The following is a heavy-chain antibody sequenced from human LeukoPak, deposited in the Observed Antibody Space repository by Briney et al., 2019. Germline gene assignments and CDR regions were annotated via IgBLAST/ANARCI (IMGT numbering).Heavy chain of an antibody. CDR2: ISGSGGST. V-gene: IGHV3-23*01. J-gene: IGHJ4*02. Sequence: GGSLRLSCAASGFTFSSYAMSWVRQAPGKGLEWVSAISGSGGSTYYAGSVKGRFTISRDNAKNSLYLQMNSLRAEDTAVYYCARDNAYYFDYWGQGTLVTVSS. CDR3: ARDNAYYFDY. CDR1: GFTFSSYA.